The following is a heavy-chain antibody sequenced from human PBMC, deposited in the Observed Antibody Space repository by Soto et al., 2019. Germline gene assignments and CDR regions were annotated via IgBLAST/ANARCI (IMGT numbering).Heavy chain of an antibody. D-gene: IGHD6-6*01. J-gene: IGHJ6*03. CDR2: ISSDDNT. V-gene: IGHV3-66*01. CDR1: GFIVNNIF. Sequence: PGGSLRLSCAASGFIVNNIFMTWVRQAPGKGLEWLSTISSDDNTYYADSVKGRFTISRDSPKNTVYLQMGSLRPEDTAVYYCARRARPDFYYMDVWGKGTTVTVSS. CDR3: ARRARPDFYYMDV.